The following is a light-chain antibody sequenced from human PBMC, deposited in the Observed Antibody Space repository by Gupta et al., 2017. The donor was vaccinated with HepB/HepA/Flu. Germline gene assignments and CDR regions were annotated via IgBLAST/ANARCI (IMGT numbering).Light chain of an antibody. CDR2: LGS. J-gene: IGKJ4*01. Sequence: DIVMTQSPLSLPVTPGEPASISCRSSQSLLHSNGYNYVDWYLQKPGQSPQLLSYLGSNRASGVPDRFIGSGSGTDFTLKISRGEAEDFGFYYCMQALQTLLTFGGGTKVEIK. CDR1: QSLLHSNGYNY. CDR3: MQALQTLLT. V-gene: IGKV2-28*01.